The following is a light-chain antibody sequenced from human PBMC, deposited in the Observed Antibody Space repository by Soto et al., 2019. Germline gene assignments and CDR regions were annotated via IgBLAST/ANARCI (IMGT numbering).Light chain of an antibody. J-gene: IGLJ1*01. CDR2: DVS. CDR3: SSYTSSNSYV. Sequence: QSVLTQPASVSGSPGLSIAISCTGSSSDVGGYKYVSWYQQHPGKAPKLMIYDVSNRPSGVSDRFSGSKSGNTASLTISGLQSEDEADYYCSSYTSSNSYVFGTGTKVTVL. V-gene: IGLV2-14*03. CDR1: SSDVGGYKY.